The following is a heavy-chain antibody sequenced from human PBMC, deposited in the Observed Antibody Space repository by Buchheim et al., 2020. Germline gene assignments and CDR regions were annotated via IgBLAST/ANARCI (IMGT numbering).Heavy chain of an antibody. Sequence: QVQLVQSGAEVKKPGASVNVSCKASGYTFTNYYIHWVRQAPGQGLEWVGIINPSGASTTYAQKFQGRVTMTRDTSTSTVYIQLSSLRSDDTAFFYCARTSRTGGMDVWGQGTT. J-gene: IGHJ6*02. D-gene: IGHD1-14*01. V-gene: IGHV1-46*01. CDR3: ARTSRTGGMDV. CDR2: INPSGAST. CDR1: GYTFTNYY.